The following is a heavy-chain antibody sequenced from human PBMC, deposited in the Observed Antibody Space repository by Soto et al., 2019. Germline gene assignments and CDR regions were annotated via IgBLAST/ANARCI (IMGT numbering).Heavy chain of an antibody. CDR3: AREYYDFWSGYWAPDYYYGMDV. V-gene: IGHV3-30-3*01. D-gene: IGHD3-3*01. J-gene: IGHJ6*02. Sequence: GGSLRLSCAASGFTFSSYAMHWVRQAPGKGLEWVAVISYDGSNKYYADSVKGRFTISRDNSKNTLYLQMNSLRAEDTAVYYCAREYYDFWSGYWAPDYYYGMDVWGQGTTVTVSS. CDR2: ISYDGSNK. CDR1: GFTFSSYA.